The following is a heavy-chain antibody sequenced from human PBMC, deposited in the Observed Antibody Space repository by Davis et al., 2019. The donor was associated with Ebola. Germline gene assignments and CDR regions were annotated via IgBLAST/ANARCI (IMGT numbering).Heavy chain of an antibody. D-gene: IGHD5/OR15-5a*01. J-gene: IGHJ4*02. CDR1: GFPFSSYG. CDR3: AKGVPDY. V-gene: IGHV3-30*02. CDR2: IRPDGSDK. Sequence: GESLKISCATSGFPFSSYGFHWVRQAPGKGLEWVAFIRPDGSDKYYADSLKGRFSASRDNSKNTLYLQMNSLRAEDTAVYYCAKGVPDYWGQGTLVTVSS.